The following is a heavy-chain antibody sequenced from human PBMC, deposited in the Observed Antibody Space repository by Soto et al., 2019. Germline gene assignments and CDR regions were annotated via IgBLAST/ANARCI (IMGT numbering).Heavy chain of an antibody. D-gene: IGHD3-3*01. V-gene: IGHV3-30-3*01. CDR2: ISYDGSNK. J-gene: IGHJ4*02. CDR1: GFTFSSYA. Sequence: GGSLSLSCAASGFTFSSYAMHWARQAPGKGLEWVAVISYDGSNKYYADSVKGRFTISRDNSKNTLYLQMNSLRAEDTAVYYCARDVSGPADYWGQGTLVTVSS. CDR3: ARDVSGPADY.